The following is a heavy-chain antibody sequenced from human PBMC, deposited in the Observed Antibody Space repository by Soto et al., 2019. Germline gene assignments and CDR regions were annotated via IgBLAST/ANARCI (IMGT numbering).Heavy chain of an antibody. CDR3: ARASAYGSGSYYHYGMDV. V-gene: IGHV3-21*01. J-gene: IGHJ6*02. Sequence: EVQLVESGGGLVKPGGSLRLSCAASGFTFSSYSMNWVRQAPGKGLEWVSSISSSSSYIYYADSVKGRFTISRDNAKNSLYLQMNSLRGEDTAVYYCARASAYGSGSYYHYGMDVWGQGTTVTVSS. D-gene: IGHD3-10*01. CDR2: ISSSSSYI. CDR1: GFTFSSYS.